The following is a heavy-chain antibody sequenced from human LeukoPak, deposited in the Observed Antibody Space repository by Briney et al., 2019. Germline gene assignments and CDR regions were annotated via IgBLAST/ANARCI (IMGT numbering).Heavy chain of an antibody. CDR2: INHSGST. CDR1: GGSFSGYY. Sequence: SETLSLTCAVYGGSFSGYYWSWIRQPPGKGLEWIGEINHSGSTNYNPSLKSRVTISVDTSKNQFSLKLSSVTAADTAVYYCARDRSGYCSGGSCYSPSFFDSWGQGTLVTVSS. D-gene: IGHD2-15*01. CDR3: ARDRSGYCSGGSCYSPSFFDS. V-gene: IGHV4-34*01. J-gene: IGHJ4*02.